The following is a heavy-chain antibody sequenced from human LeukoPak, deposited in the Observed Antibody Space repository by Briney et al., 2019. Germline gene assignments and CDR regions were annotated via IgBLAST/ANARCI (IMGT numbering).Heavy chain of an antibody. CDR1: GYSFTSYY. J-gene: IGHJ4*02. CDR2: INPRGGSR. V-gene: IGHV1-46*01. D-gene: IGHD2-2*01. CDR3: ARDKGVVPAAAMFYLDY. Sequence: ASVNVSCKASGYSFTSYYIHWVRQAPGQGLEWMGIINPRGGSRSYPQNFQGRVTMTRDTFTSTVHMELSSLRSDDTAVYYCARDKGVVPAAAMFYLDYWGQGTLVTVSS.